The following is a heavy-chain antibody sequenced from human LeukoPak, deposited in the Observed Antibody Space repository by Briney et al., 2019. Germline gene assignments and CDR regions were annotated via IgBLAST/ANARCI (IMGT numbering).Heavy chain of an antibody. D-gene: IGHD6-13*01. V-gene: IGHV4-59*01. CDR3: ARGPYSSSWLFDS. Sequence: KPSETLSLTCTVSGGSISSDYWSWIRQPPGKGLEWIAYIYSSGSTYYNPSLKSRVTISVDTSKNQFSLKLSSVTPADTAVYYCARGPYSSSWLFDSWGQGTLVTVSS. J-gene: IGHJ4*02. CDR1: GGSISSDY. CDR2: IYSSGST.